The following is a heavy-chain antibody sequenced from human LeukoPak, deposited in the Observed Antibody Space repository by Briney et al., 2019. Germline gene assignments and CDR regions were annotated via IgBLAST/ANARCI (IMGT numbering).Heavy chain of an antibody. D-gene: IGHD2-15*01. V-gene: IGHV1-18*01. CDR2: VSGDSSNT. J-gene: IGHJ4*02. CDR1: GYTFTNYG. Sequence: ASVKVSCKASGYTFTNYGITWVRQAPGQGLEWMGWVSGDSSNTNLAQRFQARVTMTTDTSTNTAYMELRSLKSDDTAVYYCGRDLLGCSGGACYSSDFWGEGTQVTVSS. CDR3: GRDLLGCSGGACYSSDF.